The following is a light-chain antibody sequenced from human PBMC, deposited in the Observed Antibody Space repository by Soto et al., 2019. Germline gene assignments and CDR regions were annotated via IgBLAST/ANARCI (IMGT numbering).Light chain of an antibody. CDR3: QQYYSYPHT. J-gene: IGKJ1*01. CDR1: QGISSY. CDR2: AAS. Sequence: AIRMTQSPSSFSASTGDRVTITCRASQGISSYLAWYQQKPGKAPKLLIYAASTWQSGVPSRFSGSGSGTDFTLTISCLEPEDFATYYCQQYYSYPHTFGQGTKVEIK. V-gene: IGKV1-8*01.